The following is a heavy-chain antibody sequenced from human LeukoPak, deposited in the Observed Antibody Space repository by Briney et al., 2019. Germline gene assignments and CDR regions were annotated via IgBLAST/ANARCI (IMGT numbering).Heavy chain of an antibody. J-gene: IGHJ4*02. CDR1: GYTFTSYG. Sequence: EASVKVSCKASGYTFTSYGISWVRQAPGQGLEWMGWISAYNGNTNYAQKLQGRVTMTTDTSTSTAYMELRSLRSDDTAVYYCASEMRHSSGWYRYFDCWGQGTLVTVSS. D-gene: IGHD6-19*01. CDR2: ISAYNGNT. V-gene: IGHV1-18*01. CDR3: ASEMRHSSGWYRYFDC.